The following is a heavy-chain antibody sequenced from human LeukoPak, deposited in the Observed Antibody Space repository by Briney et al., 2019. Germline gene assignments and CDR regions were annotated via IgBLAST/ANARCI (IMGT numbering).Heavy chain of an antibody. CDR2: IYYSGST. CDR3: ARDQAAGLNFDY. V-gene: IGHV4-59*01. J-gene: IGHJ4*02. Sequence: SETLSLTRTVSGGSISSYYRSWIRQPPGKGLEWIGYIYYSGSTNYNPSLKSRVTISVDTSKNQFSLKLSSVTAADTAVYYCARDQAAGLNFDYWGQGTLVTVSS. CDR1: GGSISSYY. D-gene: IGHD6-13*01.